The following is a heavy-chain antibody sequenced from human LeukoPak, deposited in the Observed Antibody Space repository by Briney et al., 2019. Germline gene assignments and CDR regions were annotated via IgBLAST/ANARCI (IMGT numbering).Heavy chain of an antibody. CDR3: ARGKRNVGSGSYLPLIDY. D-gene: IGHD3-10*01. CDR1: GGSFSGYY. Sequence: SETLSLTCAVYGGSFSGYYWSGIRQPPGKGLEWIGEINHSGSTNYNPSLKSRVTISVDTYKNQFSLKLRSVTAADTAVYYCARGKRNVGSGSYLPLIDYCGQGTLVTVSS. V-gene: IGHV4-34*01. J-gene: IGHJ4*02. CDR2: INHSGST.